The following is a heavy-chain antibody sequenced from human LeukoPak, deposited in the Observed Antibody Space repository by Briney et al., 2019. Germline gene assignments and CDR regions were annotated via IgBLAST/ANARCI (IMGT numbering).Heavy chain of an antibody. CDR2: INHSGST. CDR1: GGSFSGYY. Sequence: SETLSLTCAVSGGSFSGYYWCWIRQPPGKGMGWIGVINHSGSTNYNPSLKSRGTISVDTSKNQCSLKLSSVTAADTAVYYSARGVGYCSSTSCYRAHWFDPWGQGTLFTVSS. CDR3: ARGVGYCSSTSCYRAHWFDP. J-gene: IGHJ5*02. D-gene: IGHD2-2*02. V-gene: IGHV4-34*01.